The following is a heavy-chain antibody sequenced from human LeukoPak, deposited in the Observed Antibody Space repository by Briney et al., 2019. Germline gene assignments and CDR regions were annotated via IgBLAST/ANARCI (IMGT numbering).Heavy chain of an antibody. Sequence: GGSLRLSCAASGFTFSSYGIHWVRQAPGKGLEWVTFIRYDGSNKYYADSVRGRFTISRDNSKSTLSLQMNSLRAEDTAIYYCATYRQVLLPFESWGQGTLVTVSS. CDR2: IRYDGSNK. J-gene: IGHJ4*02. CDR3: ATYRQVLLPFES. V-gene: IGHV3-30*02. D-gene: IGHD2-8*02. CDR1: GFTFSSYG.